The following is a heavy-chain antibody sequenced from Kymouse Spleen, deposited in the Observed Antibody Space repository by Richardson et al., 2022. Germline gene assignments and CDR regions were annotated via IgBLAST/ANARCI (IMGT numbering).Heavy chain of an antibody. CDR2: ISWNSGSI. CDR3: ASITMVRGVIPFDY. D-gene: IGHD3-10*01. Sequence: EVQLVESGGGLVQPGRSLRLSCAASGFTFDDYAMHWVRQAPGKGLEWVSGISWNSGSIGYADSVKGRFTISRDNAKNSLYLQMNSLRAEDTALYYCASITMVRGVIPFDYWGQGTLVTVSS. CDR1: GFTFDDYA. V-gene: IGHV3-9*01. J-gene: IGHJ4*02.